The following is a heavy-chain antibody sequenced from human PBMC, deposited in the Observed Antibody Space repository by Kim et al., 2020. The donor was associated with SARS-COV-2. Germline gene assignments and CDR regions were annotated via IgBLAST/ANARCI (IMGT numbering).Heavy chain of an antibody. J-gene: IGHJ3*02. Sequence: SETLSLTCTVSGGSISSYYWSWIRQPPGKGLEWIGYIYYSGSTNYNPSLKSRGTISVDTSKNQFSLKLSSVTAADTAVYYCARDHSHGAFDIWGQGTMVTVSS. CDR2: IYYSGST. V-gene: IGHV4-59*01. D-gene: IGHD6-13*01. CDR3: ARDHSHGAFDI. CDR1: GGSISSYY.